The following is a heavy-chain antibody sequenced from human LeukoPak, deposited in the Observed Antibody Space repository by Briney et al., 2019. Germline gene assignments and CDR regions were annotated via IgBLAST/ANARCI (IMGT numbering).Heavy chain of an antibody. J-gene: IGHJ4*02. CDR1: GFTFSTYW. CDR2: INPDGTTT. D-gene: IGHD6-19*01. Sequence: PGGSLRLSCAASGFTFSTYWMHWVRQAPGKGLVWVSRINPDGTTTSYADSVKGRFTISRDNAKDTVYLQMNSLRVEDTAVYYCARPAVAGLRAGGYDYWGQGTLVTVSS. CDR3: ARPAVAGLRAGGYDY. V-gene: IGHV3-74*01.